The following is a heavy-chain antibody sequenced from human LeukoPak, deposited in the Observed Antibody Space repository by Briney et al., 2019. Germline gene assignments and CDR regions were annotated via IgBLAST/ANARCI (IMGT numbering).Heavy chain of an antibody. D-gene: IGHD3-3*01. J-gene: IGHJ6*03. Sequence: SETLSLTCTVSGGSISSYYWSWIRQPAGKGLEWIGRIYTSGSTNYNPSLKSRVTMSVATSKNQFSLKLSSVTAADTAVYYCAREQITIFGVVIKSGYYYYYMDVWGKGTTVTVSS. CDR2: IYTSGST. V-gene: IGHV4-4*07. CDR1: GGSISSYY. CDR3: AREQITIFGVVIKSGYYYYYMDV.